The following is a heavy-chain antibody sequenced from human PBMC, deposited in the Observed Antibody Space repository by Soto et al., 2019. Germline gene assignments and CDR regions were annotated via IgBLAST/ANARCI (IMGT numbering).Heavy chain of an antibody. CDR2: INAANGNV. CDR3: ARAVGQFDP. J-gene: IGHJ5*02. Sequence: QVQLVQSRAEVKKPGASVKVSCKASGYTFSSYALHWVRQAPGQRLEWMGWINAANGNVKYSQKFQGRVTITRDTSASTAYMELSSLRSEDTAVYYCARAVGQFDPWGQGTLVTVSS. D-gene: IGHD6-19*01. CDR1: GYTFSSYA. V-gene: IGHV1-3*01.